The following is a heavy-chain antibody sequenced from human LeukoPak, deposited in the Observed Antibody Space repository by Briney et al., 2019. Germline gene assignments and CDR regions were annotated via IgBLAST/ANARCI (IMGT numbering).Heavy chain of an antibody. CDR2: MNPDGRQK. CDR1: GYRFGGFW. CDR3: TRDVREAYDI. D-gene: IGHD3-16*01. J-gene: IGHJ3*02. Sequence: GGSLRLSCEASGYRFGGFWMNWVRQAPGKGPERVANMNPDGRQKLYVDSVKGRFTISRDNAKNSLYLQMNSLRVQDTAVYYCTRDVREAYDIWGHGTMVTVSS. V-gene: IGHV3-7*01.